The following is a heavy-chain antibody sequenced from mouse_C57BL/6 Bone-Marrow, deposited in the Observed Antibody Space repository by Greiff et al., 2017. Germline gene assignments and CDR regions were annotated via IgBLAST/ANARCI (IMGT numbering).Heavy chain of an antibody. CDR1: GFTFSSYG. Sequence: EVQLVESGGDLVKPGGSLKLSCAASGFTFSSYGMSWVRQTPDKRLEWVATISSGGSYTYYPDSVKGRFTISRDNAKNTLYLQMSSLKSEDTAMYYCARGLIATVVDPSFAYWGQGTLVTVSA. V-gene: IGHV5-6*01. CDR3: ARGLIATVVDPSFAY. J-gene: IGHJ3*01. D-gene: IGHD1-1*01. CDR2: ISSGGSYT.